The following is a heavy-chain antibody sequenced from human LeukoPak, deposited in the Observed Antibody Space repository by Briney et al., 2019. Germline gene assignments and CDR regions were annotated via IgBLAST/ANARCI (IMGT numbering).Heavy chain of an antibody. Sequence: GGSLRLSCAASGITVSSNYMSWVRQAPGKGLEWVSIIYGGSTTYYADSVKGRFTISRHNSKNTLYLQMNSLRAEDTAVYYCASEGIAAAGTTGEFDYWGQGTLVTVSS. CDR3: ASEGIAAAGTTGEFDY. V-gene: IGHV3-66*01. CDR1: GITVSSNY. J-gene: IGHJ4*02. D-gene: IGHD6-13*01. CDR2: IYGGSTT.